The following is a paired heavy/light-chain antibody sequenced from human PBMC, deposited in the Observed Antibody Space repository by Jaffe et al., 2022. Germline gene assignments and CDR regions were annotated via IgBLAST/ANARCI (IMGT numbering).Heavy chain of an antibody. Sequence: QVQLVQSGAEVKKPGSSVKVSCKASGGTFSSYTISWVRQAPGQGLEWMGRIIPILGIANYAQKFQGRVTITADKSTSTAYMELSSLRSEDTAVYYCARATRAYCGGDCLGRFDYWGQGTLVTVSS. J-gene: IGHJ4*02. CDR3: ARATRAYCGGDCLGRFDY. CDR2: IIPILGIA. CDR1: GGTFSSYT. V-gene: IGHV1-69*02. D-gene: IGHD2-21*02.
Light chain of an antibody. V-gene: IGLV1-47*01. Sequence: QSVLTQPPSASGTPGQRVTISCSGSSSNIGSNYVYWYQQLPGTAPKLLIYRNNQRPSGVPDRFSGSKSGTSASLAISGLRSEDEADYYCAAWDDSLSGRVVFGGGTKLTVL. CDR1: SSNIGSNY. CDR3: AAWDDSLSGRVV. CDR2: RNN. J-gene: IGLJ2*01.